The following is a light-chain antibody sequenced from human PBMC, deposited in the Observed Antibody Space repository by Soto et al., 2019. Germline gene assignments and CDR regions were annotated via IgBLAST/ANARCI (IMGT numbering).Light chain of an antibody. CDR2: GAS. CDR1: QSVDSH. CDR3: QQRSNSPPWIT. V-gene: IGKV3-11*01. J-gene: IGKJ5*01. Sequence: EVVLTQSPASLSLSPGERATLSCRASQSVDSHLVWYQQKPGQAPRLLIFGASNRATGIPGRFSGSGSGTDFTLTISRLEPEDSAVYYCQQRSNSPPWITFGQGTRLEIK.